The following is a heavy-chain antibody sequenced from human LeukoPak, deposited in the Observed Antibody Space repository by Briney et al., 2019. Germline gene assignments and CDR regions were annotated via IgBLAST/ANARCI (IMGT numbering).Heavy chain of an antibody. CDR1: GFTFSVFA. D-gene: IGHD6-13*01. CDR3: ARHRIAAAVAFYFNS. J-gene: IGHJ4*02. Sequence: SGGSLRLSCAASGFTFSVFAMNWVRQAPGKGLEWVAVISYDGSDKYYADSVQGRFTISRDNSENTLNLQMNSLRTEDTAVYYCARHRIAAAVAFYFNSWGQGALVAVSS. CDR2: ISYDGSDK. V-gene: IGHV3-30*04.